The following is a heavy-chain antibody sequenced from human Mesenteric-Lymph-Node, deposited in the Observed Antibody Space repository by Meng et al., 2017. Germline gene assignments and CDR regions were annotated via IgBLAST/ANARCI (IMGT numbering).Heavy chain of an antibody. J-gene: IGHJ4*02. CDR2: INNDGSHS. Sequence: GESLKISCAAFGFTFSSHWMHWVRHAPGKGLVWVSYINNDGSHSTYADSVEGRFTVSRDNAKNSLYLQMNSLRGDDTGVYYCARDPHTGYRFDFWGQGALVTVSS. D-gene: IGHD7-27*01. CDR3: ARDPHTGYRFDF. CDR1: GFTFSSHW. V-gene: IGHV3-74*01.